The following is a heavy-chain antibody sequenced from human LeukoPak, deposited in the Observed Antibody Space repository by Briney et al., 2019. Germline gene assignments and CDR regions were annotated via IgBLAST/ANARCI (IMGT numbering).Heavy chain of an antibody. CDR3: ARAGLVPAAIHDAFDI. CDR2: IYYSGTT. Sequence: SETLSLTCTASGGSISRIGHYWAWISHPPGKGLEWMASIYYSGTTYYNPSLKSRVTISVDTSKNQFSLKLNSVTAADTAVYYCARAGLVPAAIHDAFDIWGQGTMVTVSS. D-gene: IGHD2-2*01. V-gene: IGHV4-39*07. J-gene: IGHJ3*02. CDR1: GGSISRIGHY.